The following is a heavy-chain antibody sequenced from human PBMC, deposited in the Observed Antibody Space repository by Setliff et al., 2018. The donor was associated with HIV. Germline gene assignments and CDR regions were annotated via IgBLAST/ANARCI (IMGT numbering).Heavy chain of an antibody. V-gene: IGHV4-59*01. CDR3: ARSSEEGADYGSGIYYHFHY. D-gene: IGHD3-10*01. CDR1: GGSFSGSY. Sequence: PSETLSLTCAVYGGSFSGSYWSWIRQPPGKGLEWIGYVYYSGSTNYNPSLKSRVTISVDTSKNQFSLKLTSVTAADTAVYYCARSSEEGADYGSGIYYHFHYWGQGTLVTVSS. J-gene: IGHJ4*02. CDR2: VYYSGST.